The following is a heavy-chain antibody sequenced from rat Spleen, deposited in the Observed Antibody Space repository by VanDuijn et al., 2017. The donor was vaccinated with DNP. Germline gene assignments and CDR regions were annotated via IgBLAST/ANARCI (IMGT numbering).Heavy chain of an antibody. Sequence: EVQLVESGGGLVQPGGSLKLSCAASGFTFSDYAMAWVRQAPKKGLEWVATIIYDGSSTYYRDSVKGRFTVSRDNAKSTLYLQMDSLRSEDTATYYCTRDSGDWYFDFWGPGTMVTVSS. J-gene: IGHJ1*01. CDR3: TRDSGDWYFDF. CDR1: GFTFSDYA. CDR2: IIYDGSST. V-gene: IGHV5-17*01. D-gene: IGHD1-1*01.